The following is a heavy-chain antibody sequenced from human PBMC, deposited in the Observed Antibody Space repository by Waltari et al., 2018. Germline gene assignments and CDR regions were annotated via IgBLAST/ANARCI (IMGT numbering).Heavy chain of an antibody. D-gene: IGHD1-26*01. CDR2: INPNSGGT. V-gene: IGHV1-2*06. J-gene: IGHJ6*03. Sequence: QVQLVQSGAEVKKPGASVKVSCKASGYTFTGYYMHWVRQAPGQGLEWMGRINPNSGGTNYAQKFQGRVTMTRDTSISTAYMELSRLRSDDTAVYYCARDGREVATPQLNYYYYYMDVWGRGTTVTVSS. CDR3: ARDGREVATPQLNYYYYYMDV. CDR1: GYTFTGYY.